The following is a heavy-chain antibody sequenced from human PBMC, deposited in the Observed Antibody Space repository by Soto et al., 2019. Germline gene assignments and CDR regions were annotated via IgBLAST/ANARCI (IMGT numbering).Heavy chain of an antibody. CDR1: GYTFTSYG. J-gene: IGHJ4*02. CDR2: ISAFNGDT. Sequence: QVQLVQSGAEVKKPGASVKVSGKASGYTFTSYGISWVRQAPGQGLEWMGWISAFNGDTNYAQRLQDRVTMTTDKSTSTAYMELRSLRSDDTAVFYCATGATGDYWGQGTLVTVSS. CDR3: ATGATGDY. D-gene: IGHD1-26*01. V-gene: IGHV1-18*01.